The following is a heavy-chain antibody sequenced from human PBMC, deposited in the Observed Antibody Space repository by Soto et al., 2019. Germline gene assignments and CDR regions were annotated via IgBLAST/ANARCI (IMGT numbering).Heavy chain of an antibody. CDR1: GASINIDHNH. V-gene: IGHV4-30-4*01. CDR2: IHYTGSI. D-gene: IGHD2-21*02. J-gene: IGHJ6*02. CDR3: AREDDGGDRDYYGLDV. Sequence: QVKRQGSAPGLGKPSQPLPLTCTVPGASINIDHNHWTWFRQTPGKGLEWIGYIHYTGSISYTPSLQSRLTISVDTSKNQFSLKLTSVTAADTAVYFCAREDDGGDRDYYGLDVWGQGTTVTVSS.